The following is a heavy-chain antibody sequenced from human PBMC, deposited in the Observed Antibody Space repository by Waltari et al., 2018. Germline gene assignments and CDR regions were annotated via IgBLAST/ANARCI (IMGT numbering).Heavy chain of an antibody. J-gene: IGHJ4*02. CDR1: GFSVISYY. Sequence: EVQMVETGGGLIQPGGSLRLSCAVSGFSVISYYMTWVRQPPGKGLEWVSYIYSGGSTYYADSVKGRFTISRDNPKNTLYLQMNNLRAEDTAVYYCARENSGSYGEFDFWGQGTLVTVSS. D-gene: IGHD1-26*01. CDR3: ARENSGSYGEFDF. CDR2: IYSGGST. V-gene: IGHV3-53*02.